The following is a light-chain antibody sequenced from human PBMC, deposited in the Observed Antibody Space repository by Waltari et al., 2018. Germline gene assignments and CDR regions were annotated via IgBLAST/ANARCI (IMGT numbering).Light chain of an antibody. CDR2: DGS. CDR3: SSYTSSVL. Sequence: SWYQRLPGKAPKTIIYDGSKRPSGVSNRFSCSKSGNTASLTISGLQAEDEADYYCSSYTSSVLFGGGTKLTVL. J-gene: IGLJ2*01. V-gene: IGLV2-14*03.